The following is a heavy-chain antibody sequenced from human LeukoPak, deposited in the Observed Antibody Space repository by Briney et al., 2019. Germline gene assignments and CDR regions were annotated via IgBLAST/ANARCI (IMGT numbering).Heavy chain of an antibody. V-gene: IGHV3-23*01. J-gene: IGHJ4*02. Sequence: GPLRFSCAASGITFSSSAMRLGRQAPGEGLGGVSTFCGSGGSTYYADSVKGRFTISRDNSKNTLYLQMNSLRAEDTAVYYCAKVGYCSSTSCYREIGYWGQGTLVTVSS. CDR2: FCGSGGST. CDR1: GITFSSSA. D-gene: IGHD2-2*02. CDR3: AKVGYCSSTSCYREIGY.